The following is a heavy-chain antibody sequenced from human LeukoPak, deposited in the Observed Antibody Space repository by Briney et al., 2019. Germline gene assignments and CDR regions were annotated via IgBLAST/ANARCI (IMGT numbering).Heavy chain of an antibody. V-gene: IGHV6-1*01. CDR1: GDSVSSNSAA. CDR2: TYYRSKWYN. CDR3: ARTEVPEINKGSYYFDY. Sequence: SQTLSLTCAISGDSVSSNSAAWNWIRQSPSRGLEWPGRTYYRSKWYNDYAVSVKSRITINPGTSKNQFSLQLNSVTPEDTAVYYCARTEVPEINKGSYYFDYWGQGTLVTVSS. J-gene: IGHJ4*02. D-gene: IGHD1-14*01.